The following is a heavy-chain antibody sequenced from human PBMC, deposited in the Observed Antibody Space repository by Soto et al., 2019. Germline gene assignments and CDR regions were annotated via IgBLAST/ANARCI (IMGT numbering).Heavy chain of an antibody. CDR1: GSTSTSSV. J-gene: IGHJ5*02. CDR2: IVVGSGHT. CDR3: AADASIAAAGDSFAP. Sequence: SVKASCKASGSTSTSSVVQWVRQARGQRLEWIGWIVVGSGHTNSAKKFQERVTLTRAMSPSTAYMELSSLRSEDTAVYYCAADASIAAAGDSFAPWGQGTLVTVSS. V-gene: IGHV1-58*01. D-gene: IGHD6-13*01.